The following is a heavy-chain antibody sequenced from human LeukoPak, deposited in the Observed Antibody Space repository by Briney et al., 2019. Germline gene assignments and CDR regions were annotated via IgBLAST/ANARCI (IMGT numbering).Heavy chain of an antibody. CDR3: ARDGLYCTNGVCSSDI. D-gene: IGHD2-8*01. CDR1: GGTFSSYA. J-gene: IGHJ3*02. V-gene: IGHV1-69*05. Sequence: SVKVSCKASGGTFSSYAISWVRQAPGQGLEWMGGIIPIFGTANYAQKFQGRVTITTDESTSTAYLELTSLRSEDTAVYYCARDGLYCTNGVCSSDIWGQGTLVTVSS. CDR2: IIPIFGTA.